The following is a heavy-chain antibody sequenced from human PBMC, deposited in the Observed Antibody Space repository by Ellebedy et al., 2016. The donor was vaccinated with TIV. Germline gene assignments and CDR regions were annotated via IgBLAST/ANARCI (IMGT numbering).Heavy chain of an antibody. V-gene: IGHV1-69*13. J-gene: IGHJ4*02. Sequence: SVKVSXXASGYTFTSYGISWVRQAPGQGLEWMGGIIPIFGTANYAQKFQGRVTITADESTSTAYMELSSLRSEDTAVYYCAREGVLLWYWGQGTLVTVSS. D-gene: IGHD3-10*01. CDR3: AREGVLLWY. CDR2: IIPIFGTA. CDR1: GYTFTSYG.